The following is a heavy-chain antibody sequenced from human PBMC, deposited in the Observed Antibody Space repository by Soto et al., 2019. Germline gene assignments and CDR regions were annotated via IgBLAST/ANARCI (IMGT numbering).Heavy chain of an antibody. D-gene: IGHD2-8*01. J-gene: IGHJ6*02. CDR1: GFTFSSVA. CDR3: AKTRGAMIYAVSVYGMDV. V-gene: IGHV3-23*01. CDR2: IKGSADST. Sequence: EVQLLESGGGLVQPGGSLRLSCAASGFTFSSVALNWVRQAPGKGLEWVSIIKGSADSTFYADSVKGRFTISRDNSKKMLYLQINSLRAEDTAVYYCAKTRGAMIYAVSVYGMDVWGQGTTVTVSS.